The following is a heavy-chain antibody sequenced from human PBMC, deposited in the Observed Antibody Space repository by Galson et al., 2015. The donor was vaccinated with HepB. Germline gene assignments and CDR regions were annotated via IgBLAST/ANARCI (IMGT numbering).Heavy chain of an antibody. V-gene: IGHV1-3*01. CDR3: ASGTGCEGCPSYYYTMDV. J-gene: IGHJ6*02. CDR1: GYTFTSYA. D-gene: IGHD1-14*01. CDR2: INAGNGYT. Sequence: SLKVSCKASGYTFTSYAMHWVRQAPGQRLEWMGWINAGNGYTKYSQKFQGRVTITRDTSASTAYMELSSLRSEDTAVYYCASGTGCEGCPSYYYTMDVWGQGTTVTVSS.